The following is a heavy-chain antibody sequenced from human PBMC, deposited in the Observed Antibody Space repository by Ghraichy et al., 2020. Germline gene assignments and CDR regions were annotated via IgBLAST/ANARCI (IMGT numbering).Heavy chain of an antibody. CDR3: ARGARDAFDI. Sequence: SETLSLTCAVYGGSFSGYYWSWIRQPPGKGLEWIGEINHSGSTNYNPSLKSRVTISVDTSKNQFSLKLSSVTAADTAVYYCARGARDAFDIWGQGTMVTVSS. V-gene: IGHV4-34*01. J-gene: IGHJ3*02. CDR2: INHSGST. CDR1: GGSFSGYY.